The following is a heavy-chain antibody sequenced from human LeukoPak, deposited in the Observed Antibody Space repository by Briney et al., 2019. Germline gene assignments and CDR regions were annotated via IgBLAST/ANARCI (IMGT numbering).Heavy chain of an antibody. CDR2: INPSGGST. CDR1: GYTFTSYY. CDR3: ARDSRVPGRLGKDAFDI. Sequence: ASVKVSCKASGYTFTSYYMHWVRQAPGQGLEGLGIINPSGGSTSYAQKFQGRVTMTRDTSTSTVYMELSSLRSEDTAVYYCARDSRVPGRLGKDAFDIWGQGTMVTVSS. D-gene: IGHD6-25*01. V-gene: IGHV1-46*01. J-gene: IGHJ3*02.